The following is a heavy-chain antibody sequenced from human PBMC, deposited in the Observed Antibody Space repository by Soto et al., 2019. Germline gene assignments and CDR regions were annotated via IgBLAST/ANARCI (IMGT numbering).Heavy chain of an antibody. CDR1: SGSISSSDYY. D-gene: IGHD3-22*01. CDR2: INYSGRT. Sequence: PSETLSLTCSVSSGSISSSDYYWSLIRQPPGKGLEWIGYINYSGRTYYKPSLKSRVCISLDTSKNQFSLKLTSVTAADTAIYYCAREFYYDSSGIGFDSWGQGTLVTVSS. V-gene: IGHV4-30-4*02. CDR3: AREFYYDSSGIGFDS. J-gene: IGHJ4*02.